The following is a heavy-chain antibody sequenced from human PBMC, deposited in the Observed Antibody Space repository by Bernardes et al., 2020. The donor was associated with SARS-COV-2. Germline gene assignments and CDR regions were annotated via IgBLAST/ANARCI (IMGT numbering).Heavy chain of an antibody. J-gene: IGHJ6*02. V-gene: IGHV3-53*01. CDR3: ARVDIVGAFTDYYYGMDV. CDR1: GFAVSTNY. Sequence: GGSLRLSCVASGFAVSTNYMTWVRQAPGKGLEWVSVMYSGGNADYTDSVKGRFTVSRDDSKNTLFLQMNSLRAEDTAVYYCARVDIVGAFTDYYYGMDVWGQGTTVTVSS. D-gene: IGHD1-26*01. CDR2: MYSGGNA.